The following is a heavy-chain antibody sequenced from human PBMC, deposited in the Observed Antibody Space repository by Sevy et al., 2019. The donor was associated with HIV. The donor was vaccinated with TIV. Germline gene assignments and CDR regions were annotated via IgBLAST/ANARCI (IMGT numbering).Heavy chain of an antibody. J-gene: IGHJ4*02. CDR1: GFTFSSYW. D-gene: IGHD1-1*01. CDR2: INQDGSVK. CDR3: AREWYTNSGDY. Sequence: GGSLRLSCVASGFTFSSYWMNWVRLAPGKGLEWVANINQDGSVKYFVDSVKGRFTISRDNAKNSLYLQMNSLTVEDTAIYYCAREWYTNSGDYWGQGTLVTVSS. V-gene: IGHV3-7*01.